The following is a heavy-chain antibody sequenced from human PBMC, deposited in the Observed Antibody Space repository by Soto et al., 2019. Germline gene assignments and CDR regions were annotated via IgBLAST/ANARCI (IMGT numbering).Heavy chain of an antibody. CDR1: GFTFSRYW. D-gene: IGHD2-15*01. CDR3: ARGYCSGSTCSSSPDY. CDR2: IQEDGSEK. V-gene: IGHV3-7*01. J-gene: IGHJ4*02. Sequence: VGSLRLSCAASGFTFSRYWMTWVRQAPGKGLEWVATIQEDGSEKYYVDSVKGRFTISRDNAKNSLFLQMNSLKAEDTALYYCARGYCSGSTCSSSPDYWGQGTLVTVSS.